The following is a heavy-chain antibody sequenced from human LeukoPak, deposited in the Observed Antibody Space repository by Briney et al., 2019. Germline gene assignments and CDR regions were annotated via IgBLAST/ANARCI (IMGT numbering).Heavy chain of an antibody. CDR1: GFTFSNYA. CDR2: ISGSGGST. Sequence: GGSLRLSCAASGFTFSNYAMSWVRQAPGKGLEWVSVISGSGGSTYYADSVKGRFTISRDNSKNTLYLQMNSLRAEDTAVYYCAACSRSYGAFDIWGQGTMVTVSS. J-gene: IGHJ3*02. V-gene: IGHV3-23*01. CDR3: AACSRSYGAFDI. D-gene: IGHD1-26*01.